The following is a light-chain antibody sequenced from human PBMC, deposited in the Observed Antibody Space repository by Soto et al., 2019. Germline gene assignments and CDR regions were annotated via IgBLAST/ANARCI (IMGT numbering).Light chain of an antibody. CDR1: SGSIASNY. CDR3: QSFDISNVV. CDR2: EDS. V-gene: IGLV6-57*04. J-gene: IGLJ2*01. Sequence: NFMLTQPHSVSESPGKTVTISCTRSSGSIASNYVQWYQQRPGSAPTPVIYEDSQRPSGVPDRFSGSIDSSSNSASLTISRLQTEDEADYYCQSFDISNVVFGGGTKVTVL.